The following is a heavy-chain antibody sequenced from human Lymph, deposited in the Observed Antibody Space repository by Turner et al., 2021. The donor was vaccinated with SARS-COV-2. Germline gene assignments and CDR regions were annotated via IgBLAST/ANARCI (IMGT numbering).Heavy chain of an antibody. V-gene: IGHV3-53*02. J-gene: IGHJ6*02. CDR3: ARDLGTYGMDV. CDR1: GIIVSRNY. CDR2: IYSGGTT. D-gene: IGHD6-13*01. Sequence: EVQLVDTGGGLIQPGGSLRLSCAASGIIVSRNYMNWVRQAPGKGLEWVSVIYSGGTTYYADSVKGRFTISRDISKNTLYLQMNSLRVEDTAVYYCARDLGTYGMDVWGQGTTVTVSS.